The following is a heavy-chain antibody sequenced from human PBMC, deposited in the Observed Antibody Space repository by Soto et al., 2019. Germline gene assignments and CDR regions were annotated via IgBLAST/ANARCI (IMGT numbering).Heavy chain of an antibody. D-gene: IGHD2-21*02. CDR2: THHSGST. V-gene: IGHV4-34*01. J-gene: IGHJ4*02. CDR3: ARTTAAIHLNY. CDR1: GGSLSGNY. Sequence: ETLSLTCAVYGGSLSGNYWGWIRQPPGKGLEWIGETHHSGSTAYNPSLKSRVTISVDTSRNQFSLKLNSVTAADTAVYYCARTTAAIHLNYWSQGTLVTVSS.